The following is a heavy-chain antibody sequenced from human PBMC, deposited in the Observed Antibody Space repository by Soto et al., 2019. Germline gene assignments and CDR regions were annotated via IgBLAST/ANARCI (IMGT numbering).Heavy chain of an antibody. D-gene: IGHD3-3*01. V-gene: IGHV1-3*01. Sequence: ASVKVSCKASGYTFTXYAMHWVRQAPGQRLERMGWINAGNGNTKYSQKFQGRVTITRDTSASTAYMELSSLRSEDTAVYYCATGVLRFLEWSFLEVWGKGTTVTVSS. J-gene: IGHJ6*04. CDR2: INAGNGNT. CDR1: GYTFTXYA. CDR3: ATGVLRFLEWSFLEV.